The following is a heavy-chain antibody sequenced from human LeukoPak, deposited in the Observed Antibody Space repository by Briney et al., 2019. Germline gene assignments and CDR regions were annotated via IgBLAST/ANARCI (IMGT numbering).Heavy chain of an antibody. CDR1: GFTFSSYG. D-gene: IGHD2-21*02. V-gene: IGHV3-30*18. CDR2: ISYDGSNK. Sequence: GSLRLSCAASGFTFSSYGMHWVRQAPGKGLEWVAVISYDGSNKYYADSVKGRFTISRDNSKNTLYLQMNSLRAEDTAVYYCAKDPGDSEAPNAFDIWGQGTMVTVSS. J-gene: IGHJ3*02. CDR3: AKDPGDSEAPNAFDI.